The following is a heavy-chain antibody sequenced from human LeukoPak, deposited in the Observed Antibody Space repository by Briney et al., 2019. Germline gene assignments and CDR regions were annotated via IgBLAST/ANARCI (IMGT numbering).Heavy chain of an antibody. CDR1: GYTFTGYY. V-gene: IGHV1-2*02. J-gene: IGHJ4*02. CDR2: INPNSGGT. Sequence: ASVKVSCKASGYTFTGYYMHWVRQAPGQGLEWMGWINPNSGGTNSAQKFQGRVTLTTDTSTSTAYMELRSLRSDDTAVYYCARDRDGYYGGDYWGQGTLVTVSS. D-gene: IGHD5-24*01. CDR3: ARDRDGYYGGDY.